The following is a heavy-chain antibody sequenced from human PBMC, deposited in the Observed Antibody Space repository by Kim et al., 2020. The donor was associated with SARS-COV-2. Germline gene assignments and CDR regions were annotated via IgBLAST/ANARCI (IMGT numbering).Heavy chain of an antibody. CDR3: ARHLKTSGPSHTLDY. CDR1: GGSITPYY. Sequence: SETLSLTCTVSGGSITPYYWSWLRQPPGRGLEWIGYASSGGHSDYNPSLSSRSSIFIDTSNDQLSLRLKSVTSADTAIYYCARHLKTSGPSHTLDYWGQGAPVTVSS. J-gene: IGHJ4*02. D-gene: IGHD3-10*01. V-gene: IGHV4-59*08. CDR2: ASSGGHS.